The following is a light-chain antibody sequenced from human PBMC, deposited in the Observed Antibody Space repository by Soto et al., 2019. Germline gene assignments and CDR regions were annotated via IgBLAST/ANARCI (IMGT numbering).Light chain of an antibody. CDR3: CSYAGSYTVV. Sequence: QSALTQPRSVSGSPGQSVTISCTGTGSDGGGYNFVSWYQQCPGKAPKLMIYDVSKRPSGVPDRFSGSKSGNTASLTISGLQAEDDADYYCCSYAGSYTVVFGGGTKVTVL. J-gene: IGLJ3*02. CDR1: GSDGGGYNF. V-gene: IGLV2-11*01. CDR2: DVS.